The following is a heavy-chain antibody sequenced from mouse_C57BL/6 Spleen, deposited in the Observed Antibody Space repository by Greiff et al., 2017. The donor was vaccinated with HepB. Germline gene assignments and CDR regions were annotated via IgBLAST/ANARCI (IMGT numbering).Heavy chain of an antibody. J-gene: IGHJ4*01. D-gene: IGHD2-2*01. V-gene: IGHV14-4*01. Sequence: VHVKQSGAELVRPGASVKLSCTASGFNIKDDCMHWVKQRPEQGLEWIGWIDPENGDTEYASKFQGKATITADTSSNTAYLQLSSLTSEDTAVYYCTYGYDSYAMDYWGQGTSVTVSS. CDR2: IDPENGDT. CDR3: TYGYDSYAMDY. CDR1: GFNIKDDC.